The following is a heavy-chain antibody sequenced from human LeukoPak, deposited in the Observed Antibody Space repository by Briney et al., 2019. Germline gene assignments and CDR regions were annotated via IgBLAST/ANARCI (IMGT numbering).Heavy chain of an antibody. D-gene: IGHD4-17*01. Sequence: PGRSLRLSCAASGFTFSSYGMHWVRQAPGKGLEWVAGIWYDGSNKYYADSVKGRFTISRDNSKNTLYLQMNSLRAEDTAVYYCAKDSGPSDYGDYEEYYYYYMDVWGKGTTVTVSS. V-gene: IGHV3-33*06. CDR1: GFTFSSYG. CDR2: IWYDGSNK. J-gene: IGHJ6*03. CDR3: AKDSGPSDYGDYEEYYYYYMDV.